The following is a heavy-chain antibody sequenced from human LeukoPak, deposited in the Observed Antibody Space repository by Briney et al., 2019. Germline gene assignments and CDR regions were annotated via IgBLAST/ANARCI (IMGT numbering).Heavy chain of an antibody. D-gene: IGHD3-22*01. V-gene: IGHV3-23*01. Sequence: PGGSLRLSCAASGFTFSSYAMSWVRQAPGKGLEWVSAISGSGGSTYYADSVKGRFTISRDNAKNSLYLQMNSLRAEDTAVYYCARDRGKYSSGYYYYYWGQGTLVTVSS. CDR1: GFTFSSYA. J-gene: IGHJ4*02. CDR2: ISGSGGST. CDR3: ARDRGKYSSGYYYYY.